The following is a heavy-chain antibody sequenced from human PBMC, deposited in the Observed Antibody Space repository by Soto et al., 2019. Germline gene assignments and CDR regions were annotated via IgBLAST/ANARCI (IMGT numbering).Heavy chain of an antibody. CDR1: GGTVSSYA. V-gene: IGHV1-69*13. CDR3: ARDLSSDSTGFRGYDY. CDR2: FIPIFVSA. Sequence: SVKVSCKASGGTVSSYAITWVRQAPGKGLEWMGVFIPIFVSAHYAQKFQGRVTITADESSSTAYMELSGLRSEDTAIYYCARDLSSDSTGFRGYDYWGQGTLVTVSS. J-gene: IGHJ4*02. D-gene: IGHD3-10*01.